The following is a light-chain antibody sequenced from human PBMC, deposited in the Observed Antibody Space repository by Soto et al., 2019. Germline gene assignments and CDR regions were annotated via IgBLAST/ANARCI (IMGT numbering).Light chain of an antibody. V-gene: IGLV2-8*01. Sequence: QSALTQPPSASGSPGQSVTISCTGTSSDGGGYNYVSWYQQHPGKAPKLMMFEVSQRPSGVPDRFSGSKSGNTASLTVSGLQADDEADYYCSSYAGTKNYVFGTGTKLTVL. J-gene: IGLJ1*01. CDR3: SSYAGTKNYV. CDR2: EVS. CDR1: SSDGGGYNY.